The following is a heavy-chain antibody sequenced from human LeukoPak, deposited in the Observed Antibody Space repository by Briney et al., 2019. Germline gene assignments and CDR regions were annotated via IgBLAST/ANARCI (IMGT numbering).Heavy chain of an antibody. V-gene: IGHV4-59*01. CDR1: GGSISSYY. CDR2: IYYSGST. J-gene: IGHJ3*02. Sequence: KTSETLSLTCTVSGGSISSYYWSWIRQPPGKGLEWIGYIYYSGSTNYNPSLKSRVTISVDTSKNQFSLKLSSVTAADTAVYYCARDGDYYDSSGWDAFDIWGQGTMVTVSS. CDR3: ARDGDYYDSSGWDAFDI. D-gene: IGHD3-22*01.